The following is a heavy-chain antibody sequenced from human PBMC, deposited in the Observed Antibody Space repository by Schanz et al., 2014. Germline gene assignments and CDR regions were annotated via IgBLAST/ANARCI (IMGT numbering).Heavy chain of an antibody. V-gene: IGHV1-18*01. CDR1: GYTFTSYG. CDR3: ARDAADFYDILTEEDY. D-gene: IGHD3-9*01. Sequence: QVQLVPSGAEVKKPGASVKVSCKASGYTFTSYGISWVRQAPGQGLEWMGWISAYNGNTKYPQKLQGRVTMTTDTSTSTAYMELRSLRSDDTAVYYCARDAADFYDILTEEDYWGQGTLXTVSS. CDR2: ISAYNGNT. J-gene: IGHJ4*02.